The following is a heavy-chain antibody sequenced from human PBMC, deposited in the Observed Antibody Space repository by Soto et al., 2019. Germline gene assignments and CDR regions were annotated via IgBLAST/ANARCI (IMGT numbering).Heavy chain of an antibody. D-gene: IGHD3-10*02. V-gene: IGHV1-18*04. CDR2: ISGYNGNT. CDR1: GYTFNNYG. CDR3: ARSVRFASPGDY. Sequence: QVQLLQSGGEVKKPGASVEVSCNTAGYTFNNYGITWVRQAPGQGLEWMRWISGYNGNTNYAQKFQDRLTMTLDTSTSTAYMELRSLRSDDTAVYFCARSVRFASPGDYWGQGTLATVSS. J-gene: IGHJ4*02.